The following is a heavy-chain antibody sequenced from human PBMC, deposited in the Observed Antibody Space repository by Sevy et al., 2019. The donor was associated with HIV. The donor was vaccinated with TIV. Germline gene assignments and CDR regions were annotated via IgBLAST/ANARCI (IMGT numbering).Heavy chain of an antibody. Sequence: GGSLRLSCAASGFTVSSNYMSWVRQAPGKGLEWLSTISGSGRNTYYPDSVRGRFTISRDNSMNTLYAQMNSLRAEDTAVYYCAKNLFYDSSGYSGLDYWGQGTLVTVSS. CDR1: GFTVSSNY. V-gene: IGHV3-23*01. CDR3: AKNLFYDSSGYSGLDY. J-gene: IGHJ4*02. D-gene: IGHD3-22*01. CDR2: ISGSGRNT.